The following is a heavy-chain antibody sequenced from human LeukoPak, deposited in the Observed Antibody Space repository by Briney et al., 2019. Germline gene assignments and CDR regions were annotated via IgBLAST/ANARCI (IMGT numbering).Heavy chain of an antibody. Sequence: GGSLRLSCAASGFTFSSYSMNWVRPAPGKGLGWVSYISGSINPINYRNSVKGRCTISRDNDKNSLSLQMNSLRVEDTAVYYCARIGYYDSSGYYHYYYYMDVWGKGTTVTVSS. CDR3: ARIGYYDSSGYYHYYYYMDV. D-gene: IGHD3-22*01. CDR1: GFTFSSYS. CDR2: ISGSINPI. J-gene: IGHJ6*03. V-gene: IGHV3-48*01.